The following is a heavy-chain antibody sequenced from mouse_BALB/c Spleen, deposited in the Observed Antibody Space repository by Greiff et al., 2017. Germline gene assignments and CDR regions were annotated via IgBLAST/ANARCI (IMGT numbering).Heavy chain of an antibody. CDR2: IYPSYSYT. Sequence: VQLQQPGAELVRPGASVKLSCKASGYTFTSYWINWVKQRPGQGLEWIGNIYPSYSYTNYNQKFKDKATLTVDKSSSTAYMQLSSPTSEDSAVYYCTREEGGSNFDYWGQGTTLTVSS. J-gene: IGHJ2*01. V-gene: IGHV1-69*02. CDR1: GYTFTSYW. CDR3: TREEGGSNFDY.